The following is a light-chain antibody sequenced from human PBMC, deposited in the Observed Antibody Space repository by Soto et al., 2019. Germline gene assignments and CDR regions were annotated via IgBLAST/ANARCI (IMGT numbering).Light chain of an antibody. CDR3: QQRSNWPRT. CDR2: DAS. V-gene: IGKV3-11*01. Sequence: EIVLTQSPATLSLSPGERATLSCRASQSVSSYLAWYQQKPGQAPRLLIYDASNRATGIPVRFSGSGSGTDFPLTISSLEPEDFAVYYCQQRSNWPRTFGQGTKVEIK. CDR1: QSVSSY. J-gene: IGKJ1*01.